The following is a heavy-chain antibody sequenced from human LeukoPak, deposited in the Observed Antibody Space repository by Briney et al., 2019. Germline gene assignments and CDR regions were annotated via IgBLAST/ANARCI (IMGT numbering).Heavy chain of an antibody. D-gene: IGHD2-21*02. Sequence: GASVKVSCKASGGTFSSYAISWVRQAPGQGLEWMGIINPSGGNTNYAQKFQGRVTMTRDTSISTAYMELSRLRSDDTAVYYCAREGRRSGDYENYFDYWGQGTLVTVSS. CDR2: INPSGGNT. V-gene: IGHV1-2*02. J-gene: IGHJ4*02. CDR3: AREGRRSGDYENYFDY. CDR1: GGTFSSYA.